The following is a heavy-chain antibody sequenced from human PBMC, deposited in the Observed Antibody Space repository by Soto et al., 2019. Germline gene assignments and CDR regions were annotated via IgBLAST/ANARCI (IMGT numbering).Heavy chain of an antibody. CDR3: ARDFGGSYGY. J-gene: IGHJ4*02. CDR1: GDSVSSNSAA. CDR2: TYYRSKWYN. D-gene: IGHD1-26*01. V-gene: IGHV6-1*01. Sequence: SQTLSLICAISGDSVSSNSAAWNWIRQSPSRGLEWLGSTYYRSKWYNDYSVSVKSRITINPATSKNQFSLQLNTVAPEDTAVYYCARDFGGSYGYWGQGTLVTVSS.